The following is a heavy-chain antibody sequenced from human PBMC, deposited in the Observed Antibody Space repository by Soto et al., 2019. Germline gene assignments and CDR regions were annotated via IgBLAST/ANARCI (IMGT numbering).Heavy chain of an antibody. D-gene: IGHD3-10*01. V-gene: IGHV1-69*13. Sequence: ASVKVSCKASGGTFSSYAISWVRQAPGQGLEWMGGIIPIFGTANYAQKFQGRVTVTADESTGTAYMELSSLRSEDTAVYYCASTFMVRGDLRGYYYYGMDVWGQGTTVTVSS. CDR3: ASTFMVRGDLRGYYYYGMDV. J-gene: IGHJ6*02. CDR1: GGTFSSYA. CDR2: IIPIFGTA.